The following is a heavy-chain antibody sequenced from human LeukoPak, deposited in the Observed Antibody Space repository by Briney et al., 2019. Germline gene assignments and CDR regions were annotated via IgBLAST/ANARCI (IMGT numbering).Heavy chain of an antibody. V-gene: IGHV3-74*01. D-gene: IGHD6-19*01. Sequence: GGSLRLSCAASGFTFNSYSMHWVRQAPGKGLVWVSRINSDGSSTSYADSVKGRFTISRDNAKNTLYLQMNSLRAEDTAVYYCATFGYSSGWRFDYWDQGTLVTVSS. CDR2: INSDGSST. CDR1: GFTFNSYS. CDR3: ATFGYSSGWRFDY. J-gene: IGHJ4*02.